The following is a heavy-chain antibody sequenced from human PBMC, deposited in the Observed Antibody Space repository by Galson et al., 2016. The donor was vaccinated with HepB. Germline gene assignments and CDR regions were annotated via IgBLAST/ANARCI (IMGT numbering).Heavy chain of an antibody. CDR1: GFNFRSFD. CDR2: ITYVGVR. D-gene: IGHD1-14*01. J-gene: IGHJ5*02. CDR3: AKHWIRTHDL. Sequence: SLRLSCAASGFNFRSFDMSWVRQAPGKGLEWVSGITYVGVRYYADSVKGRFTISRDDSPGQVFLEMHSLRGEDTALYYCAKHWIRTHDLWGQGTLVTVSS. V-gene: IGHV3-23*01.